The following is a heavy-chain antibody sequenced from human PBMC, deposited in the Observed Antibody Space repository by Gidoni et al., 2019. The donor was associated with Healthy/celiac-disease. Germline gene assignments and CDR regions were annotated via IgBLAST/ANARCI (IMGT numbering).Heavy chain of an antibody. Sequence: SSYGMHWVRLAQGKGLEWVAVIGYDGSNKYSADSVKDRFTVSRDKSKNTLYLQMNSMRAEDTAVYYCARDPCYDYIWGSCEWGYYGMDVWGQGTTVTISS. CDR2: IGYDGSNK. V-gene: IGHV3-33*01. CDR3: ARDPCYDYIWGSCEWGYYGMDV. CDR1: SSYG. J-gene: IGHJ6*02. D-gene: IGHD3-16*01.